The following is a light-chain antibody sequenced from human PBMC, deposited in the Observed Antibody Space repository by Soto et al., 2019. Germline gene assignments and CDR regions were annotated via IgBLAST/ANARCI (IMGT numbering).Light chain of an antibody. CDR3: ATWDGSLPGEV. CDR2: DNN. Sequence: QSVLTQSPSVSAAPGQKVTISCSGSSSNIGNNYVSWYQQLPGTAPKLLIYDNNKRPSGIPDRFSGSKSGTSGTLDITGLQTGDEADYCCATWDGSLPGEVFGGGTQLTVL. V-gene: IGLV1-51*01. J-gene: IGLJ2*01. CDR1: SSNIGNNY.